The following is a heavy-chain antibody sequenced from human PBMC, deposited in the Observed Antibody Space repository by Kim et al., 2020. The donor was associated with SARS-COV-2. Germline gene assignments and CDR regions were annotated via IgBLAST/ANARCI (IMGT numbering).Heavy chain of an antibody. CDR2: IKTKTDGGTT. CDR3: TVRVGATN. D-gene: IGHD1-26*01. CDR1: GFIFSNAW. V-gene: IGHV3-15*01. J-gene: IGHJ4*02. Sequence: GGSLRLSCAASGFIFSNAWMSWIRQAPGKGLEWVGRIKTKTDGGTTDYATPVKGRFTISRDDSKHMLYLEMKSLKTEDTAVYYCTVRVGATNWGQGTLVTVSS.